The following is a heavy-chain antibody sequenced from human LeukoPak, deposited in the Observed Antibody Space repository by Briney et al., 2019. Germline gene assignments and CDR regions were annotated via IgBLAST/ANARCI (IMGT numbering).Heavy chain of an antibody. Sequence: SETLSLTCTVSGGSISSYYWSWIRQPAGKGLEWIGRIYTSGSTNYNPSLKSRVTVSVDTSKNQFSLKLSSVTAADTAVYYCARVIYSSSSMSVDGFDIWGQGTMVTVSS. V-gene: IGHV4-4*07. CDR3: ARVIYSSSSMSVDGFDI. CDR1: GGSISSYY. CDR2: IYTSGST. J-gene: IGHJ3*02. D-gene: IGHD6-6*01.